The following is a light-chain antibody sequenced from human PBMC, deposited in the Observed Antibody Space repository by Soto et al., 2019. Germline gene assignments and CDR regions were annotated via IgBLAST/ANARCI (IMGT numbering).Light chain of an antibody. CDR1: SSNIGAGHD. J-gene: IGLJ1*01. CDR3: QSYDNSLTGSNV. CDR2: GNS. V-gene: IGLV1-40*01. Sequence: QSVLTQPPSVSGAPGQSVTISCTGSSSNIGAGHDVHWYQQFPGTAPKVLIYGNSNRPSGVPDRFSGSKSGTSASLAITGLQAEDEADYYCQSYDNSLTGSNVFGTGTKVTAL.